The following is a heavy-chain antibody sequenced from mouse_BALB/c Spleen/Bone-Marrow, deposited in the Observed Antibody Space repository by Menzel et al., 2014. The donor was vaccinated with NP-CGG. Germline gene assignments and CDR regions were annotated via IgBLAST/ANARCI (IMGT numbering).Heavy chain of an antibody. CDR1: DYTFTSYR. J-gene: IGHJ1*01. D-gene: IGHD2-10*01. V-gene: IGHV1-5*01. CDR3: TLAYFGQGDWFFDV. CDR2: IYPENSDT. Sequence: EVKLMESGTVLARPGASVKMSCKASDYTFTSYRMHWLKQRPGQGLEWIGAIYPENSDTSYNQKFKGKAELAVVTSTSTAYMDLSSLTNEDSAVYYCTLAYFGQGDWFFDVWGAGTTVTVSS.